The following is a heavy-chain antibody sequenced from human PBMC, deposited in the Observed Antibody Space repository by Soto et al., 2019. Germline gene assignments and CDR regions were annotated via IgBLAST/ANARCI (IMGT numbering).Heavy chain of an antibody. D-gene: IGHD3-10*01. V-gene: IGHV4-39*01. CDR3: ARSLRITMVRGVTPPISWFDT. CDR2: IYYSGIT. Sequence: SETLSLTCTVSGGSISSSSYYWGWIRQPPGKGLEWIGSIYYSGITYYNPSLKSRVTISVDTSKNQFSLKLSSVTAADTAVYYCARSLRITMVRGVTPPISWFDTWGQGTLVTVSS. J-gene: IGHJ5*02. CDR1: GGSISSSSYY.